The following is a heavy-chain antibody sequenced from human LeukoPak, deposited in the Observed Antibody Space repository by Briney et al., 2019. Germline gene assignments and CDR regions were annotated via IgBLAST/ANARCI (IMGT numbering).Heavy chain of an antibody. CDR3: ARDGSGAVTTPYGMDV. CDR2: IYYSGST. Sequence: NPSETLSLTCTVSGGSISSGDYYWSWIRQPPGKGLEWIGYIYYSGSTYYNPSLKSRATISVDTSKNQFSLKLSSVTAADTAVYYCARDGSGAVTTPYGMDVWGQGTTVTVSS. CDR1: GGSISSGDYY. J-gene: IGHJ6*02. V-gene: IGHV4-30-4*01. D-gene: IGHD4-17*01.